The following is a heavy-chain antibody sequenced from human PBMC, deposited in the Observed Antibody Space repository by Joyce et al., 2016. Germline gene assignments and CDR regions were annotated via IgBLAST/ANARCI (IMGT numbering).Heavy chain of an antibody. D-gene: IGHD3-16*01. V-gene: IGHV3-15*01. CDR2: IKSKANGETT. CDR1: GFPFSNAW. CDR3: GGWRI. Sequence: EVQLVESGGGLVEAGGSLRLSCAASGFPFSNAWLTGIRQAPGKGLDWVGFIKSKANGETTGYGAPVKGRFTISRDDSKSIVYLQMNSLKSDDTAVYYCGGWRIWGQGTLVTVSS. J-gene: IGHJ4*02.